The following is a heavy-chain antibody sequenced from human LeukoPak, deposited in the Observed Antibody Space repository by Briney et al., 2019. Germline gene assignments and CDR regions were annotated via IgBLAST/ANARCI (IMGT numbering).Heavy chain of an antibody. Sequence: GSLRLSCAASGFPFSRFAMSGVRQAPGKGLECVSVFSGSGGCPYYADSVKGRLTISRDNSQNSLSLQVQSQSRADMGVYDCAKDLRWPRLDSEDAAFDIWGQGAMVTVSS. CDR3: AKDLRWPRLDSEDAAFDI. J-gene: IGHJ3*02. V-gene: IGHV3-23*01. CDR1: GFPFSRFA. D-gene: IGHD5-12*01. CDR2: FSGSGGCP.